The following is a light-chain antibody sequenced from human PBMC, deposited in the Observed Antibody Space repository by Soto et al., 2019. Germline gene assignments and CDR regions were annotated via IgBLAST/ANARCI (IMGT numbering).Light chain of an antibody. CDR1: QSVSRSTS. V-gene: IGKV3-20*01. Sequence: EIVLTQSPGTLSLSPGERATLSCRASQSVSRSTSLAWYQEKTGQAPRLLIYGASSRAVGVPDRFSGSGSGTEFTLTISRLEPEDFAVYYCQQYGDSPLTFGGGTKVE. J-gene: IGKJ4*01. CDR2: GAS. CDR3: QQYGDSPLT.